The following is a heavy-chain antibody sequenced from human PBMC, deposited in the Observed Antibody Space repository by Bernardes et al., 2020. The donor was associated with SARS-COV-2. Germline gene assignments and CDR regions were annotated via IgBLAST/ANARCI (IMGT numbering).Heavy chain of an antibody. CDR1: GGSISSYY. Sequence: SETLSLTCTVSGGSISSYYWSWIRQPAGKGLEWIGRIYTSGSTNYNPSLKSRVTMSADTSNTQFSLRLTSVTAADTAVYFCAKFKVLRHLDWSLSWLEYYSVSWGQGTLVTVSS. CDR3: AKFKVLRHLDWSLSWLEYYSVS. CDR2: IYTSGST. J-gene: IGHJ4*02. D-gene: IGHD3-9*01. V-gene: IGHV4-4*07.